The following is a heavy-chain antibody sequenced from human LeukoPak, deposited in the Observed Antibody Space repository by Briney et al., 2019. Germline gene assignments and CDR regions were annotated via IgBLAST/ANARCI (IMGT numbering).Heavy chain of an antibody. CDR3: ARDNGSGWFKTFDY. CDR1: GGSISSGDYY. Sequence: SQTLSLTCTVSGGSISSGDYYWSWIRPPPGKGLEWIGYIYYSGSTYYNPSLKSRVTISVDTSKNQFSLKLSSVTAADTAVYYCARDNGSGWFKTFDYWGQGTLVTVSS. J-gene: IGHJ4*02. CDR2: IYYSGST. D-gene: IGHD6-19*01. V-gene: IGHV4-30-4*01.